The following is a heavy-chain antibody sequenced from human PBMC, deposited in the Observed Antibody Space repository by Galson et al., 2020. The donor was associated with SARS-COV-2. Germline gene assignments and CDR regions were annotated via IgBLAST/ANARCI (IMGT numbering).Heavy chain of an antibody. J-gene: IGHJ6*02. Sequence: GGSLRLSCVGSTYTFSDYYLSWIRQAPGEGLEWVSHISLTGGSIHYADSVKGRFTISRDNAKNSLYLQMNDLRAEDTALYYCARDQGFYGMDAWGQGTMVIVSS. V-gene: IGHV3-11*01. CDR1: TYTFSDYY. CDR2: ISLTGGSI. CDR3: ARDQGFYGMDA.